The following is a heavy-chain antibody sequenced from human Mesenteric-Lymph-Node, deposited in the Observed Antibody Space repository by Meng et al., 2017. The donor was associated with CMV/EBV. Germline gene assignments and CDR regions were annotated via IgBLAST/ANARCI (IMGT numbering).Heavy chain of an antibody. CDR1: GFTFAAFG. Sequence: GESLKISCAASGFTFAAFGMSWVRQAPGKGLEWVSGVSWNGGSTGYADSVKGRFTISRDNAKNSLYLQMDSLRAEDTAFYYCATYDSSGYNEDYWGQGTLVTVSS. CDR3: ATYDSSGYNEDY. CDR2: VSWNGGST. J-gene: IGHJ4*02. V-gene: IGHV3-20*04. D-gene: IGHD3-22*01.